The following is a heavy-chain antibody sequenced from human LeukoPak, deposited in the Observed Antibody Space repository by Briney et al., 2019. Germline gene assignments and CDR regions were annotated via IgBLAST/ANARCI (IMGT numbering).Heavy chain of an antibody. J-gene: IGHJ4*02. V-gene: IGHV1-18*01. CDR2: ISAYNGNT. D-gene: IGHD5-24*01. CDR3: ARPQEEDGYNYNWAFDY. Sequence: ASVKVSCKASGYTFTSYGINWVRQAPGQGLEWMGWISAYNGNTNYAQELQGRVTMTTDTSTTTAYMELRSLRSDDTAVYYCARPQEEDGYNYNWAFDYWGQGTLVTVSS. CDR1: GYTFTSYG.